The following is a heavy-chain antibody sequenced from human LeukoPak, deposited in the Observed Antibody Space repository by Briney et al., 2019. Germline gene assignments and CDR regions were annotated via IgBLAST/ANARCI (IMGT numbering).Heavy chain of an antibody. D-gene: IGHD3-10*01. J-gene: IGHJ6*02. Sequence: GESLKISCKGSGYSFTTYSIGWVRQMPGRGLEWMGVIYPGDSHTRYSPSFQGQVTISADKSISTAYLQWSSLKASDTAMYYCARDGGPGSFYAFYYYGLDVWGQGTTVTVSS. CDR2: IYPGDSHT. V-gene: IGHV5-51*01. CDR1: GYSFTTYS. CDR3: ARDGGPGSFYAFYYYGLDV.